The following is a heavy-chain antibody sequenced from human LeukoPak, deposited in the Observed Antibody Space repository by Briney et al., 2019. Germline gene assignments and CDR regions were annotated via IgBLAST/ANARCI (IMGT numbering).Heavy chain of an antibody. CDR3: AKDRNYDSSGYYSLYCAFNI. Sequence: GGSLRLSCAASGFTFSSYAMSWVRQAPGKGLEWVSAISGSGGSTYYADSVKGRFTISRDNSKNTLYLQMNSLRAEDTAVYYCAKDRNYDSSGYYSLYCAFNIWGQGTMVTVSS. CDR2: ISGSGGST. J-gene: IGHJ3*02. CDR1: GFTFSSYA. D-gene: IGHD3-22*01. V-gene: IGHV3-23*01.